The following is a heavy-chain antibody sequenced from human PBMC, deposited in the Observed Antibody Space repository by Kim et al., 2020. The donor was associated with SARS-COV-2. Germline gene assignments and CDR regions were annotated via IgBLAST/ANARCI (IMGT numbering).Heavy chain of an antibody. D-gene: IGHD5-12*01. CDR3: ARVAPEVGGYDSYYYYG. Sequence: SETLSLTCTVSGGSISSSSYYWGWIRQPPGKGLEWIGSIYYSGSTYYNPSLKSRVTISVDTSKNQFSLKLSSVTAADTAVYYCARVAPEVGGYDSYYYYG. J-gene: IGHJ6*01. CDR2: IYYSGST. V-gene: IGHV4-39*07. CDR1: GGSISSSSYY.